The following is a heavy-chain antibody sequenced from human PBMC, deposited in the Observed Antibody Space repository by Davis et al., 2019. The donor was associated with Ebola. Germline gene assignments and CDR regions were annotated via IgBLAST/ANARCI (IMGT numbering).Heavy chain of an antibody. V-gene: IGHV3-7*03. J-gene: IGHJ6*02. CDR3: AREGRIAARHYERMEYYYYGMDV. Sequence: GESLKISCAASGFTFSGYDMSWVRQAPGKGLEWVANIKQDGSEKYYVDSVKGRFTISRDNAKNSLYLQMNSLRAEDTAVYYCAREGRIAARHYERMEYYYYGMDVWGQGTTVTVSS. CDR1: GFTFSGYD. D-gene: IGHD6-6*01. CDR2: IKQDGSEK.